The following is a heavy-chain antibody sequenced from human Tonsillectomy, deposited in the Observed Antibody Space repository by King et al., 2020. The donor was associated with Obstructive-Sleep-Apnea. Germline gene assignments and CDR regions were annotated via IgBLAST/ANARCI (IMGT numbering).Heavy chain of an antibody. CDR2: IRYDGNVK. Sequence: VQLVESGGGVVQPERSLRLSCAASGFSFSTYGMHWVRQAPGKGLEWVAFIRYDGNVKYYSDSVKGRFTISRDDSKNTLYLQMNSLRAEGTAVYYCAKGAMIVVVMEYFDYWGQGTLVTVSS. D-gene: IGHD3-22*01. J-gene: IGHJ4*02. V-gene: IGHV3-30*02. CDR3: AKGAMIVVVMEYFDY. CDR1: GFSFSTYG.